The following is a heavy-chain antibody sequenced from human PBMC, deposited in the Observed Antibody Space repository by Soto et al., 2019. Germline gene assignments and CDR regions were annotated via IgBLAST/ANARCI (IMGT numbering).Heavy chain of an antibody. CDR1: GFTFSSYA. Sequence: PWGSLRLSCAASGFTFSSYAMSWVRQAPGKGLEWVSAISGSGGSTYYADSVKGRFTISRDNSKNTLYLQMNSLRAEDTAVYYCAKDLMIAARPSPFDYWGQGTLVTVSS. CDR2: ISGSGGST. D-gene: IGHD6-6*01. V-gene: IGHV3-23*01. J-gene: IGHJ4*02. CDR3: AKDLMIAARPSPFDY.